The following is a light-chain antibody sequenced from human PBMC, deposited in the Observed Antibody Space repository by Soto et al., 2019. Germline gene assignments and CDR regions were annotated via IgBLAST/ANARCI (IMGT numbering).Light chain of an antibody. V-gene: IGKV3-15*01. J-gene: IGKJ2*01. CDR3: QQYYNWPPYT. CDR1: HTVSNS. CDR2: GAS. Sequence: VMTQSPATLSVSPGESATLSCRASHTVSNSLAWYQQRPGQAPRLLIYGASIRPTGIPARFSGSGSGTEFTLTISSLQSEDFAVYYCQQYYNWPPYTFGQGTKLEIK.